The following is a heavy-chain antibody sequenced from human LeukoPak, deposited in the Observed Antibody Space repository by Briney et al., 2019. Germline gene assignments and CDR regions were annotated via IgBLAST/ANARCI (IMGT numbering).Heavy chain of an antibody. J-gene: IGHJ5*02. CDR1: GYTFTSYG. CDR2: ISAYNGNT. Sequence: ASVTVSCKASGYTFTSYGISWVRQAPGQGLEWMGWISAYNGNTNYAQKLQGRVTMTTDTSTSTAYMELRSLRSDDTAVYYCARGSDIAAAGTDWFDPWGQGTLVTVSS. V-gene: IGHV1-18*01. D-gene: IGHD6-13*01. CDR3: ARGSDIAAAGTDWFDP.